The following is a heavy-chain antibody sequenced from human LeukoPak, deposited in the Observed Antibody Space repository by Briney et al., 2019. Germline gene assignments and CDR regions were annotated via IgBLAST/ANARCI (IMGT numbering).Heavy chain of an antibody. V-gene: IGHV3-30*03. CDR1: GFTLSTYW. CDR3: ARGKGYYQT. D-gene: IGHD3-3*01. Sequence: PGGSLRLSCAASGFTLSTYWMTWVRQAPGKGLEWVAVISYDGSNKYYADSVKGRFTISRDNSKNALYLQMNSLRAEDTAVYYCARGKGYYQTWGQGTLVTVSS. CDR2: ISYDGSNK. J-gene: IGHJ4*02.